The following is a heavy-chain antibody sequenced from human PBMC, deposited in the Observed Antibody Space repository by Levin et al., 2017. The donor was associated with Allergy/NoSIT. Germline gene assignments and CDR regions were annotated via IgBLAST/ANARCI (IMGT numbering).Heavy chain of an antibody. CDR3: AHRPRYTYGYGNFDS. D-gene: IGHD5-18*01. CDR1: GFSLTTSGVG. J-gene: IGHJ4*02. V-gene: IGHV2-5*02. CDR2: IYWDDDK. Sequence: SGPTLVKPTQTLTLTCTFSGFSLTTSGVGVGWIRQPPGKALEWLALIYWDDDKRYSPSLKRRLTITKDPSKNQVVLKMTNLDPVDTGTDFCAHRPRYTYGYGNFDSWGQGTLVTVSS.